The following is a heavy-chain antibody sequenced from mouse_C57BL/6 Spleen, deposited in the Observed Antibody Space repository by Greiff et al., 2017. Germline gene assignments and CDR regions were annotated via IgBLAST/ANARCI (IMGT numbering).Heavy chain of an antibody. D-gene: IGHD2-5*01. CDR3: AKNGASNHFAY. Sequence: QVQLQQSGPGLVQPSQSLSITCTVSGFSLTSYGVHWVRQSPGKGLEWLGVIWSGGSTDYNAAFMSRLSITKDNSKCQVFFKMNSLQADDTAISFCAKNGASNHFAYWGQGTLVTVSA. J-gene: IGHJ3*01. CDR2: IWSGGST. CDR1: GFSLTSYG. V-gene: IGHV2-5*01.